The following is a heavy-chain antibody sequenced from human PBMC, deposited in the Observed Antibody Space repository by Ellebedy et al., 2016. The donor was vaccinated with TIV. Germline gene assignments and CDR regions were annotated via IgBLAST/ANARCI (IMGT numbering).Heavy chain of an antibody. CDR3: ARAVYGMGWFDP. J-gene: IGHJ5*02. Sequence: AASVKVSCKASGYTFTSYGISWVRQAPGQGLEWMGWINAGNGNTKYSQKFQGRVTITRDTSANTAYMELSSLRSEDTAIYYCARAVYGMGWFDPWGQGTLVTVSS. CDR1: GYTFTSYG. D-gene: IGHD2-8*01. V-gene: IGHV1-3*01. CDR2: INAGNGNT.